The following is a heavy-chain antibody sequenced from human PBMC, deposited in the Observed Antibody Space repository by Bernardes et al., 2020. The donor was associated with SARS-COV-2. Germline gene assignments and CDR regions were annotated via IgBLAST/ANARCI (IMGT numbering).Heavy chain of an antibody. D-gene: IGHD3-3*01. J-gene: IGHJ4*02. CDR2: VNSRGTT. CDR3: ARLQWFIYYFDH. Sequence: SETLSLTCTVSGDSISTSDYYWGWIRQSPGKGLQWIGNVNSRGTTYYNPSLESRVTISLDKSRDQFSLKLTSVTAADTAVYYCARLQWFIYYFDHRGQGALVAVSS. V-gene: IGHV4-39*01. CDR1: GDSISTSDYY.